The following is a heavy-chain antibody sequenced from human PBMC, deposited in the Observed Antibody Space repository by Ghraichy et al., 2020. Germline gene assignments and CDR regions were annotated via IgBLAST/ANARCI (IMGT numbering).Heavy chain of an antibody. V-gene: IGHV1-69*05. CDR3: ARGGYDLFSAFDI. CDR1: GGTCSSSA. Sequence: SVKVSCKASGGTCSSSAISWVRQAPGQGLEWMGGIIPIFGTANYAQKFQGRVTITTDESTSTAYIELSSLRSEDPAVYYCARGGYDLFSAFDIWGQGTMVTVSS. CDR2: IIPIFGTA. J-gene: IGHJ3*02. D-gene: IGHD5-12*01.